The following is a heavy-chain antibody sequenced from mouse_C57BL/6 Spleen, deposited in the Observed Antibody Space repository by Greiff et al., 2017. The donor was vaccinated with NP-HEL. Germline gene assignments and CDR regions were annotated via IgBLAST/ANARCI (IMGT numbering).Heavy chain of an antibody. CDR3: ARCGSSPYYYAMDY. Sequence: VQLQQSGAELVRPGASVKLSCKASGYTFTDYYINWVKQRPGQGLEWIARIYPGSGNTYYNEKFKGKATLTAEKSSSTAYMQLSSLTSEDSAVYFCARCGSSPYYYAMDYWGQGTSVTVSS. CDR2: IYPGSGNT. D-gene: IGHD1-1*01. V-gene: IGHV1-76*01. J-gene: IGHJ4*01. CDR1: GYTFTDYY.